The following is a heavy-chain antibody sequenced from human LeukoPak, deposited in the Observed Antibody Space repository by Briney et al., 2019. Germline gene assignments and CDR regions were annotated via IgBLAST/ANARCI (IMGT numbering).Heavy chain of an antibody. V-gene: IGHV3-23*01. Sequence: QTGGSLRLSCAASGFTFSSYAMSWVRQAPGKGLEWVSTISDNGGSTYYADCVKGRFTISRDNSKNTLYLQTNSLRAEDTAVYYCAKPPPDSSSWLFDYWGQGALVTVSS. J-gene: IGHJ4*02. CDR2: ISDNGGST. D-gene: IGHD6-13*01. CDR3: AKPPPDSSSWLFDY. CDR1: GFTFSSYA.